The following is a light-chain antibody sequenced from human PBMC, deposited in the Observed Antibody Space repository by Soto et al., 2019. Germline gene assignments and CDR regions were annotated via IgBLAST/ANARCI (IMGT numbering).Light chain of an antibody. CDR1: QSLSGS. J-gene: IGKJ4*01. V-gene: IGKV3-15*01. Sequence: EIVMTQSPGTLPVSPGEGATLSCRASQSLSGSLAWYQHKPGQVPRLLIYGASTRAAGIPARFSGSGSGTEFTLTISSLQSEDFAVYYCQQYNTWPRTFGGGTKVDIK. CDR3: QQYNTWPRT. CDR2: GAS.